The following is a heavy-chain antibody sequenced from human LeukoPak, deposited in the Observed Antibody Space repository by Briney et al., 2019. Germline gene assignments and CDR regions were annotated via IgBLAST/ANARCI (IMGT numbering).Heavy chain of an antibody. D-gene: IGHD3-22*01. CDR3: AKVEHYYDSSGYLYYFDY. CDR2: ISGSGGST. J-gene: IGHJ4*02. Sequence: GGSLRLSCAASGFTFSSYAMSWVCQAPGEGLEWVSAISGSGGSTYYADSVKGRFTISRDNSKNTLYLQMNSLRAEDTAVYYCAKVEHYYDSSGYLYYFDYWGQGTLVTVSS. CDR1: GFTFSSYA. V-gene: IGHV3-23*01.